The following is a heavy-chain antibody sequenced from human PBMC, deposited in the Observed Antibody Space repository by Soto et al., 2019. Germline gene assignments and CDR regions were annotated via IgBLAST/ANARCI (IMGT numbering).Heavy chain of an antibody. V-gene: IGHV1-69*13. J-gene: IGHJ3*02. Sequence: SVKVSCKTSGGTFSSYAISWVRQAPGQGLEWMGGIVPIVDTSTYAQKFQGRVTITADESTSTVYMELSSLRSEDTAVYYCARSPTFGGFDIWGQGTMVTVSS. CDR2: IVPIVDTS. CDR1: GGTFSSYA. D-gene: IGHD3-16*01. CDR3: ARSPTFGGFDI.